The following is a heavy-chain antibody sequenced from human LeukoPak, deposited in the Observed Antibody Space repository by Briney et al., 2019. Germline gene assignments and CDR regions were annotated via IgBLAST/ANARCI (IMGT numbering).Heavy chain of an antibody. D-gene: IGHD3-3*01. V-gene: IGHV1-8*01. J-gene: IGHJ6*02. Sequence: GASVKVSCKASGYTFTSYDINWVRQATGQGLEWMGWMNPNSGNTGYAQKFQGRVTVTRNTSISTAHMELSSLRSEDTAVYYCARASDFWSGPAHHFYYGMDVWGQGTTVTVSS. CDR3: ARASDFWSGPAHHFYYGMDV. CDR1: GYTFTSYD. CDR2: MNPNSGNT.